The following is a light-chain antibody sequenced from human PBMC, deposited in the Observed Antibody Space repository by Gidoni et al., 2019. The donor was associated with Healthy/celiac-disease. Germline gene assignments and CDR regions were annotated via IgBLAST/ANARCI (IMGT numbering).Light chain of an antibody. CDR3: QQSYNTPLFT. Sequence: DIQMTQSPSSLSASVGARVTITCRASQSISSYLNWYQQKPGKAPKLLIYAASSLQSGVPSRFSGSGSGTDFTLTISSLQPEDFATYYCQQSYNTPLFTFGPGTKVEIK. CDR1: QSISSY. J-gene: IGKJ3*01. CDR2: AAS. V-gene: IGKV1-39*01.